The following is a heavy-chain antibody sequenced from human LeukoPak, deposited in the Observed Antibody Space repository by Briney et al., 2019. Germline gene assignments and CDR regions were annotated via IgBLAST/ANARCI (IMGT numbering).Heavy chain of an antibody. CDR1: GYTFTSYG. J-gene: IGHJ4*02. CDR3: ATLRFYRGGDFDY. V-gene: IGHV1-18*01. Sequence: GASVKVSCKASGYTFTSYGISWVRQAPGQGLEWMGWISAYNGNTNYAQKFQGRVTMTEDTSTDTAYMELSSLRSEDTAVYYCATLRFYRGGDFDYWGQGTLVTVSS. CDR2: ISAYNGNT. D-gene: IGHD2/OR15-2a*01.